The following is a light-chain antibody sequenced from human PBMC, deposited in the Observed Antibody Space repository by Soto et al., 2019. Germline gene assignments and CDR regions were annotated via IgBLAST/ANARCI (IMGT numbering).Light chain of an antibody. Sequence: VLTQPPSVSGAPGQRVIISCTGSSSNIGAGYDVHWYRQLPGTAPKLLIYGNSNRPSGVPDRFSGSKSGTSASLAITGLQAEDEADYYCQSYDSSLSGYVFGTGTKVTVL. CDR2: GNS. V-gene: IGLV1-40*01. CDR3: QSYDSSLSGYV. CDR1: SSNIGAGYD. J-gene: IGLJ1*01.